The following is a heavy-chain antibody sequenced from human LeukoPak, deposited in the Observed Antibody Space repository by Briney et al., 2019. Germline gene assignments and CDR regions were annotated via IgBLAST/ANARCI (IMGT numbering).Heavy chain of an antibody. V-gene: IGHV4-39*01. CDR1: GGSINSSDHC. Sequence: SETLSLTCTVSGGSINSSDHCWAWIRQPPGKGLEWIGSKYYSGDTYYSPSLKSRVTISVDTSRNKFALKLNSVTAADTAVYFCARHRLEGDTFDIWGQGTKVTVSS. CDR3: ARHRLEGDTFDI. CDR2: KYYSGDT. D-gene: IGHD3-3*01. J-gene: IGHJ3*02.